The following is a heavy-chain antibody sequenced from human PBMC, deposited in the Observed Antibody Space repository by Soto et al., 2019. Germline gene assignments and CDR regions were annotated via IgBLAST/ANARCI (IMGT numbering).Heavy chain of an antibody. J-gene: IGHJ4*02. CDR3: ARHYYGDPFDY. Sequence: SETLSLTCTVSGASISSYYWSWIRQPPGKGLEWIGHIYNSGRTTYNPSLNSRVIISVDPSKSQFSLKLSSVTAADTAVYYCARHYYGDPFDYWGQGTLVTVSS. V-gene: IGHV4-59*08. CDR1: GASISSYY. D-gene: IGHD4-17*01. CDR2: IYNSGRT.